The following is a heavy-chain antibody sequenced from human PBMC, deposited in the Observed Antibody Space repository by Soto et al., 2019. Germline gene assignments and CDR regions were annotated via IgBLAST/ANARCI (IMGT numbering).Heavy chain of an antibody. Sequence: GGSLRLSCAASGFTFSSYAMSWVRQAPGKGLEWVSAISGSGGSTYYADSVKGRFTISRDNSKNTLYLQMNSLRAEDTAVYYCAKGSRGRWGSSGWPDSYYYYYMDVWGKGTTVTVSS. CDR2: ISGSGGST. J-gene: IGHJ6*03. CDR3: AKGSRGRWGSSGWPDSYYYYYMDV. CDR1: GFTFSSYA. V-gene: IGHV3-23*01. D-gene: IGHD6-19*01.